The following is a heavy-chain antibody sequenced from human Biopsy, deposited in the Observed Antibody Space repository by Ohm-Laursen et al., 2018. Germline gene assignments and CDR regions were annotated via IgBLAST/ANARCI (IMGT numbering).Heavy chain of an antibody. CDR1: GYTFTSYH. CDR3: ARDSRNKFDL. Sequence: GSSVKVSCKASGYTFTSYHVHWVRQAPGQGLEWMGWISAYNGQTSYAPNFQGRLIMTTDTSTGTAYMELRSLRSDDTAMYYCARDSRNKFDLWGQGTLVSVSA. CDR2: ISAYNGQT. D-gene: IGHD1/OR15-1a*01. V-gene: IGHV1-18*04. J-gene: IGHJ5*02.